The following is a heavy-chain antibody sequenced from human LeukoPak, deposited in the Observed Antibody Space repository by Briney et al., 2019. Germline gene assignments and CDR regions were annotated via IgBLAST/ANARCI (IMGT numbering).Heavy chain of an antibody. V-gene: IGHV3-30-3*01. J-gene: IGHJ4*02. CDR3: ARDKDYSHDY. CDR1: GFTFSNYA. Sequence: PGGSLRLSCAASGFTFSNYAMLWVRQAPGKGLEWVALISYDGVNKYFADSVRGRFTISRDTSKNTLYLQMNSLRAEDTAVYYYARDKDYSHDYWGQGTLVTVSS. D-gene: IGHD4-11*01. CDR2: ISYDGVNK.